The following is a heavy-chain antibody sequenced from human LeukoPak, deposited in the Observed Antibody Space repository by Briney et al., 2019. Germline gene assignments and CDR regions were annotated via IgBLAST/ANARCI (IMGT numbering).Heavy chain of an antibody. V-gene: IGHV4-34*01. J-gene: IGHJ5*02. CDR2: INHSGST. Sequence: PSEPLSLTCAVYGGSFSGYYWSWVRQPPGKGLEWSGEINHSGSTNYNPSLKTRVTISVDTSKNQFSLKLSSVTAADTAVYYCARGQKRITMVRGVMRWFDPWGQGTLVTVSS. CDR1: GGSFSGYY. D-gene: IGHD3-10*01. CDR3: ARGQKRITMVRGVMRWFDP.